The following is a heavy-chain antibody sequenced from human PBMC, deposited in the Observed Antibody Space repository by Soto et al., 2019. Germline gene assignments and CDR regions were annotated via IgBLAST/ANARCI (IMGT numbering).Heavy chain of an antibody. J-gene: IGHJ6*03. CDR2: ISWNSGSI. D-gene: IGHD5-12*01. V-gene: IGHV3-9*01. CDR3: AKAEEYSGTYYYYMDV. Sequence: EVQLVESGGGLVQPGRSLRLSCAASGFTFDDYAMHWVRQAPGTGLEWVSGISWNSGSIGYADSVKGRFTISRDNAKNSLYLQMNSLRAEDTALYYCAKAEEYSGTYYYYMDVWGKGTTVTVSS. CDR1: GFTFDDYA.